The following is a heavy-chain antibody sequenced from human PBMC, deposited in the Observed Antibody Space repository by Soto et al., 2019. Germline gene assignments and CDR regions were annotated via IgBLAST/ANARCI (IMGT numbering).Heavy chain of an antibody. CDR2: IYYSGST. V-gene: IGHV4-30-4*01. D-gene: IGHD1-7*01. CDR1: GGSISSGDYY. CDR3: ARGRGPGDNWNYGTYYFDY. Sequence: SETLSLTCTVSGGSISSGDYYWSWIRQPPGKGLEWIGYIYYSGSTYYNPSLKSRVTISVDTSKNQFSLKLSSVTAADTAVYYCARGRGPGDNWNYGTYYFDYWGQGTLVTVPQ. J-gene: IGHJ4*02.